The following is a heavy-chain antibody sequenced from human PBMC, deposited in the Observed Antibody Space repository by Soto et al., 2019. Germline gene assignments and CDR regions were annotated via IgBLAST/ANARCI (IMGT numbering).Heavy chain of an antibody. Sequence: SVKVSCKASGGTFSSYTISWVRQAPGQGHEWMGRIIPILGIANYAQKFQGRVTITADKSTSTAYMELSSLRSEDTAVYYCARDVRHYADYWGQGTLVTVSS. V-gene: IGHV1-69*04. CDR3: ARDVRHYADY. J-gene: IGHJ4*02. CDR2: IIPILGIA. D-gene: IGHD3-10*01. CDR1: GGTFSSYT.